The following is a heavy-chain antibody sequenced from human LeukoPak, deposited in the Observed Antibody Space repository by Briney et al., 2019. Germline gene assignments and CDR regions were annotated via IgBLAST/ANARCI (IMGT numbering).Heavy chain of an antibody. D-gene: IGHD1-26*01. CDR2: INHSGST. CDR1: GGSFSGYY. Sequence: SETLSLTCAVYGGSFSGYYRSWIRQPPGKGLEWIGEINHSGSTNYNPSLKSRVTISVDTPKNQFSLKLSSVTAADTAVYYCARVQSGSYYWFGWFDPWGQGTLVTVSS. J-gene: IGHJ5*02. CDR3: ARVQSGSYYWFGWFDP. V-gene: IGHV4-34*01.